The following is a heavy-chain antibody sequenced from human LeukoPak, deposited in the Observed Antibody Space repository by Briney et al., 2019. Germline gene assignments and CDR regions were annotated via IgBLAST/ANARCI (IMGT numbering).Heavy chain of an antibody. V-gene: IGHV3-23*01. Sequence: GGSLRLSCAASGFTFSSYGVSWVRQAPGKGLEWVSTIGGSGGGPYYADSVQGRFTISRDNSKNTLYLQMNSLRAEDTAVYYCAKTVRGVNDAFDIWGQGTMVTVSS. CDR3: AKTVRGVNDAFDI. CDR2: IGGSGGGP. D-gene: IGHD3-10*01. CDR1: GFTFSSYG. J-gene: IGHJ3*02.